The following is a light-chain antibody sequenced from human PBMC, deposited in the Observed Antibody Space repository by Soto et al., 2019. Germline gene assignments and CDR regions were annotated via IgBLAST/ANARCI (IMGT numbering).Light chain of an antibody. V-gene: IGKV3D-15*01. CDR2: DAS. CDR1: QSVSIY. J-gene: IGKJ4*01. Sequence: EIVLTQSPATLSLSPGERATLSCRASQSVSIYLAWYQQKPGQAPRLLIYDASNRATGIPARFSGSGSGTGFTLTISSLQSEDCAIYYCQQYHTWPITFGGGTKVDIK. CDR3: QQYHTWPIT.